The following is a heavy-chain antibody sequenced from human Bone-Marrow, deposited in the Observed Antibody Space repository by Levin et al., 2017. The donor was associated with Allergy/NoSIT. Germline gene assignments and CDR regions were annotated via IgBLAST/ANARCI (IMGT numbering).Heavy chain of an antibody. CDR3: TKDNRPRCSSTSCFDRFDP. V-gene: IGHV3-9*01. CDR2: VSWNSGTI. D-gene: IGHD2-2*01. J-gene: IGHJ5*02. CDR1: GFTFDDFT. Sequence: GGSLRLSCVASGFTFDDFTIHWVRKAPGKGLEWVSGVSWNSGTIGYADSVKGRFSVSRDNAKNSLYLHVTSLRPEDTAIYYCTKDNRPRCSSTSCFDRFDPWGQGTLVTVSS.